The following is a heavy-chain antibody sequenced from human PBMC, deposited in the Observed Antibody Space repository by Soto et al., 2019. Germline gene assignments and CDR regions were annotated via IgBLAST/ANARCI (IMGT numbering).Heavy chain of an antibody. CDR1: GGTFSNYA. Sequence: QIHLVQSGAEVKKPGSSVKISCKASGGTFSNYAISWVRQAPGQGLEWMGGITPIFDTTNYAQKFQARLTITADTSTSTAYMELSGLRSDDTATYFCARCTNSLNICFAPGGQGTLFTASS. J-gene: IGHJ5*02. V-gene: IGHV1-69*06. D-gene: IGHD2-8*01. CDR3: ARCTNSLNICFAP. CDR2: ITPIFDTT.